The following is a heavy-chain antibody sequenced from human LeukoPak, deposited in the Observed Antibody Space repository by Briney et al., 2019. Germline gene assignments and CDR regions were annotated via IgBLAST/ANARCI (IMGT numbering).Heavy chain of an antibody. V-gene: IGHV4-59*01. CDR3: ARAPTRASAFEV. D-gene: IGHD1-14*01. Sequence: SETLSLTCTVSGGSISSYHWSWIRQPPGKGLEWIGDIYYSGSTNYNPSLKSRVTISVDTSNNQFSLKLSSVTAADTAVYYCARAPTRASAFEVWGQRTMVTVSS. CDR2: IYYSGST. J-gene: IGHJ3*01. CDR1: GGSISSYH.